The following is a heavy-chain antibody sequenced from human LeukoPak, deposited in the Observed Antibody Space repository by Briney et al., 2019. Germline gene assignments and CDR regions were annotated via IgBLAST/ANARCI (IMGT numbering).Heavy chain of an antibody. V-gene: IGHV3-21*01. J-gene: IGHJ4*02. CDR2: ISSSSTCI. CDR3: AREPTAMIL. D-gene: IGHD5-18*01. CDR1: GFTFSSYS. Sequence: GGSLRLSCAASGFTFSSYSMNWVRQTPGKELEWVSSISSSSTCIYYADSVKGRFTISRDNAKNSLYLQMNSLRAEDTAVYYCAREPTAMILWGQGTLVTVSS.